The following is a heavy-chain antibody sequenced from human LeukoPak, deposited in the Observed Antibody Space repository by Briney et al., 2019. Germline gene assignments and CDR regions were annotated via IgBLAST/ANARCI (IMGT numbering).Heavy chain of an antibody. CDR3: ARETSYDSTAESDAFDI. V-gene: IGHV3-21*01. CDR2: ISSSSSYI. Sequence: GGSLRLSCAASGFTFSSYSMNWVRQAPGKGLEWVSSISSSSSYIYYADSVKGRFTISRDNAKNSLYLQMNSLRAEDTAVYYCARETSYDSTAESDAFDIWGQGTMVTVSS. D-gene: IGHD3-22*01. J-gene: IGHJ3*02. CDR1: GFTFSSYS.